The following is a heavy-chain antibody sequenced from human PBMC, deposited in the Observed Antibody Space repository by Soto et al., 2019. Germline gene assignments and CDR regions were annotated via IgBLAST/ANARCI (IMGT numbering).Heavy chain of an antibody. V-gene: IGHV3-30*18. CDR1: GFTFSSYG. Sequence: LRLSCAASGFTFSSYGMHWGRQAPGKGLEWVEGISNNGSNKYYADSVKGRFTISRDKSKNTLYLQMNSLRAEDTAVYYCAKVLRYFDWLPLFDYWGQGTLVTVSS. CDR2: ISNNGSNK. CDR3: AKVLRYFDWLPLFDY. D-gene: IGHD3-9*01. J-gene: IGHJ4*02.